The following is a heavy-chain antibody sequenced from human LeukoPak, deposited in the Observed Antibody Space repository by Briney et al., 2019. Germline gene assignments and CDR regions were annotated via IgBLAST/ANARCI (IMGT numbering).Heavy chain of an antibody. D-gene: IGHD3-3*01. CDR3: ARDSRMVGLRFLEWLLYDY. Sequence: ASVKVSCKASGYTFTSYGISWVRQAPGQGLEWMGWISAYNGNTNYAQKLQGRVTVTTDTSTSTAYMELRSLRSDDTAVYYCARDSRMVGLRFLEWLLYDYWGQGTLVTVSS. CDR2: ISAYNGNT. CDR1: GYTFTSYG. V-gene: IGHV1-18*01. J-gene: IGHJ4*02.